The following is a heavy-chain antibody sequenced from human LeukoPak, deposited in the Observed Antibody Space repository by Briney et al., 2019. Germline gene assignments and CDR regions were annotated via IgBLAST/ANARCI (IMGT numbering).Heavy chain of an antibody. D-gene: IGHD3-3*01. V-gene: IGHV4-34*01. CDR2: INHSGGT. Sequence: PSETLSLTCAVYGGSFSGYYWSWIRQPPGKGLEWIGEINHSGGTNYNPSLKSRVTISVDTSKNQFSLKLSSVTAADTAVYYCARVGFWSGYRIDYWGQGTLVTVSS. J-gene: IGHJ4*02. CDR3: ARVGFWSGYRIDY. CDR1: GGSFSGYY.